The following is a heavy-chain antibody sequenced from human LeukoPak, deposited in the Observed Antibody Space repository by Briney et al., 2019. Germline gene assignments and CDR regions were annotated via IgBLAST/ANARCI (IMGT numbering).Heavy chain of an antibody. D-gene: IGHD3-9*01. V-gene: IGHV3-30-3*01. CDR3: ARDVSIDILTGENYFDY. CDR1: GFTFSSYA. CDR2: ISYDGSNK. J-gene: IGHJ4*02. Sequence: GRSLRLSCAVSGFTFSSYAIHWVRQAPGKGLEWVAVISYDGSNKYYADSVKGRFTISRDNSKNTLYLQMSRLRAEDTAVYYCARDVSIDILTGENYFDYWGQGTLVTVSS.